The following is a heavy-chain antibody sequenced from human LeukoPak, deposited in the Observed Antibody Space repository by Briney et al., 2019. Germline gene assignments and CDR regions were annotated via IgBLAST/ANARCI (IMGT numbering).Heavy chain of an antibody. D-gene: IGHD6-13*01. CDR1: GYTFTSYG. J-gene: IGHJ6*02. V-gene: IGHV1-18*01. CDR3: ARVPPRVAAAYYYYYYGMDV. CDR2: ISAYNGNT. Sequence: ASVKVSCKASGYTFTSYGIIWVRQAPGQGLEWMGWISAYNGNTNYAQKLQGRVTMTTDTSTSTAYMELRSLRSDDTAVYYCARVPPRVAAAYYYYYYGMDVWGQGTTVTVSS.